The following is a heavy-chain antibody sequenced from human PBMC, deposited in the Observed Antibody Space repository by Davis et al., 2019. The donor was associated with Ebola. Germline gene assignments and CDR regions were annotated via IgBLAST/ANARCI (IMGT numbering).Heavy chain of an antibody. Sequence: PGGSLRLSCAASGFTFSSYGMHWVRQAPGKGLEWVAVISYDGSNKYYADSVKGRFTISRDNSKNTLYLQMNSLRAEDTAVYYCARDWDTLTGTSRDAFDIWGHGTMVTVSS. V-gene: IGHV3-30*03. CDR1: GFTFSSYG. CDR2: ISYDGSNK. D-gene: IGHD1-7*01. J-gene: IGHJ3*02. CDR3: ARDWDTLTGTSRDAFDI.